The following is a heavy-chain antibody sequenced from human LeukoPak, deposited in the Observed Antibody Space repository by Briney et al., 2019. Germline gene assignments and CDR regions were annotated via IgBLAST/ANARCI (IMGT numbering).Heavy chain of an antibody. CDR2: IYYSGST. CDR1: GGSISNNY. Sequence: SETLSLTCTVSGGSISNNYWSWIRQPPGRGLELIGYIYYSGSTNYNPSLKSRITISVDTSKNQFSLKLSSVTAADTAVYYCARVPGSGSYYNDPLYFDYWGQGTLVTVSS. V-gene: IGHV4-59*01. CDR3: ARVPGSGSYYNDPLYFDY. D-gene: IGHD3-10*01. J-gene: IGHJ4*02.